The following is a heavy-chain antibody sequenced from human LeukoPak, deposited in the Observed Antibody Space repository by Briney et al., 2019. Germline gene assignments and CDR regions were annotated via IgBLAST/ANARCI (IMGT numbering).Heavy chain of an antibody. D-gene: IGHD3-3*01. V-gene: IGHV1-18*01. Sequence: AASVKVSCKASGYTFTSYGISWVRQAPGQGLEWMGWISAYNGNTNYAQKLQGRVTMTTDTSTSTAYMELSRLRSDDTAVYYCARDPEIDFWDGYLEYYYYYMDVWGKGTTVTVSS. CDR3: ARDPEIDFWDGYLEYYYYYMDV. J-gene: IGHJ6*03. CDR1: GYTFTSYG. CDR2: ISAYNGNT.